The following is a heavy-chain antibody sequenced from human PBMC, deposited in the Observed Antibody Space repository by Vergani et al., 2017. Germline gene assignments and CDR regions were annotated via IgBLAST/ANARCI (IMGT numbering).Heavy chain of an antibody. CDR2: MDYSGST. Sequence: QLQLQESGPGLVKPSETLSLTCTVSGGSLSSSSYYLGWIRQPPGKGLEWIGSMDYSGSTSYNPSLESRISISFETPKNQFSLRLTSVTAADTAVYYCASKRGACRAAYCHSYDFWGPGTLVGVSS. J-gene: IGHJ4*02. V-gene: IGHV4-39*01. CDR3: ASKRGACRAAYCHSYDF. D-gene: IGHD2-15*01. CDR1: GGSLSSSSYY.